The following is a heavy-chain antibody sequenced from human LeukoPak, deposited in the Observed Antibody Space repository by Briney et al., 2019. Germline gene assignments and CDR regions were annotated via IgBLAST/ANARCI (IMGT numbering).Heavy chain of an antibody. CDR1: GFTLSSYE. CDR3: AREEYYGSGSYYKGPLFDY. CDR2: ISSSGSTI. V-gene: IGHV3-48*03. Sequence: GGSLRLSCAASGFTLSSYEMNWVRQAPGKGLEWVSYISSSGSTIYYADSVKGRFTISRDNAKNSLYLQMNSLRAEDTAVYYCAREEYYGSGSYYKGPLFDYWGQGTLGTVSS. J-gene: IGHJ4*02. D-gene: IGHD3-10*01.